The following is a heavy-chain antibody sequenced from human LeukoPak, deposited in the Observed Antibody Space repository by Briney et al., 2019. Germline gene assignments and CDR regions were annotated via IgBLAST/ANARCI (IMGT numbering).Heavy chain of an antibody. CDR2: IYYSGST. V-gene: IGHV4-39*01. CDR1: GGSISSSSYY. J-gene: IGHJ4*02. Sequence: SETLSLTCTVSGGSISSSSYYWGWIRQPPGKGLEWIGSIYYSGSTYYNPSLKSRVTISVDTSKNQFSLELSSVTAADTAVYYCARHLGMYYYDSSGYWSFDYWGQGTLVTVSS. D-gene: IGHD3-22*01. CDR3: ARHLGMYYYDSSGYWSFDY.